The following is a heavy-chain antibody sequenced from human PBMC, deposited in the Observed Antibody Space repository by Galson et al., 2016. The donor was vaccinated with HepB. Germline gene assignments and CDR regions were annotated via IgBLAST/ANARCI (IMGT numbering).Heavy chain of an antibody. CDR3: ARAGGVRWLDV. Sequence: GSLRLSCAASGFTFSVYWMHWVRQVPGKGLEWVSRITGDGSGSTSADSVKGRFTISRDNARNTVYLQLNSLRVEDTAVYYCARAGGVRWLDVWGQGTTVTVAS. V-gene: IGHV3-74*01. CDR2: ITGDGSGS. CDR1: GFTFSVYW. D-gene: IGHD3-10*01. J-gene: IGHJ6*02.